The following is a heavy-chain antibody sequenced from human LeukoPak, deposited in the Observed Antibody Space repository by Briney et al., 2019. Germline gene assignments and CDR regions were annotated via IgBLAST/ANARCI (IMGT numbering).Heavy chain of an antibody. V-gene: IGHV4-39*01. CDR3: ARSPTTFGVVNP. J-gene: IGHJ5*02. CDR1: GGSISSSSYY. CDR2: IYYSGST. Sequence: PSETLSLTCTVSGGSISSSSYYWGWIRQPPGKGLEWIGSIYYSGSTYYNPSLKSRVTISVDTSKNQFSLKLSSVTAADTAVYYCARSPTTFGVVNPWGQGTLVTVSS. D-gene: IGHD3-3*01.